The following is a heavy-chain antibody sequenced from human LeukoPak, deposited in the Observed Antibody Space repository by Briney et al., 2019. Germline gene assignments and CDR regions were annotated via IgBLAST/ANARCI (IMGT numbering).Heavy chain of an antibody. V-gene: IGHV1-2*02. J-gene: IGHJ3*02. CDR1: GYTFTGYY. CDR3: ARLYYYDSGDAFDI. D-gene: IGHD3-22*01. Sequence: GASVKVSCKASGYTFTGYYMHWVRQAPGQGLEWMGWINPNSGGANYAQKFQGRVTMTRDTSISTAYMELSRLRSDDTAVYYCARLYYYDSGDAFDIWGQGTMDTVSS. CDR2: INPNSGGA.